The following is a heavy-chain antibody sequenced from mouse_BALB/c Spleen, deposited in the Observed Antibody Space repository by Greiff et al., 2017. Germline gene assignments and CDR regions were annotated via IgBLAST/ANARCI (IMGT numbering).Heavy chain of an antibody. CDR2: ISSGGST. V-gene: IGHV5-6-5*01. J-gene: IGHJ4*01. CDR3: ARLLFYYAMDY. D-gene: IGHD2-1*01. Sequence: EVKVVESGGGLVKPGGSLKLSCAASGFTFSSYAMSWVRQTPEKRLEWVASISSGGSTYYPDSVKGRFTISRDNARNILYLQMSSLRSEDTAMYYCARLLFYYAMDYWGQGTSVTVSS. CDR1: GFTFSSYA.